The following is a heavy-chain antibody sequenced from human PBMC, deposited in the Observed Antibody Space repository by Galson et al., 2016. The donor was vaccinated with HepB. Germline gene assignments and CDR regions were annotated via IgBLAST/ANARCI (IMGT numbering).Heavy chain of an antibody. J-gene: IGHJ4*02. Sequence: ETLSLTCAVSGGSISSSNWWSWVRPPPGKGLEWIGEIYHSGSTTYHPSLKSRGTISVDTSKNQFSLKLSSVTAADTAVYYCAKTYTYGLRFDYWGQGTLVTVSS. CDR1: GGSISSSNW. D-gene: IGHD5-18*01. V-gene: IGHV4-4*02. CDR3: AKTYTYGLRFDY. CDR2: IYHSGST.